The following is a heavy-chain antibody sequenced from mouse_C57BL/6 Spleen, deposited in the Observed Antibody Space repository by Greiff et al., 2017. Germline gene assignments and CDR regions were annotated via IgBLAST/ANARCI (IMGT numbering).Heavy chain of an antibody. Sequence: EVQLQQSGPELVKPGASVKISCKASGYTFTDYYMNWVKQSHGKSLEWIGDINPNNGGTSYNQKFKGKATLTVDKSSSTAYMELRSLTSEDSAVYYCARGTTVVDFDVWGTGTTVTVSS. CDR3: ARGTTVVDFDV. D-gene: IGHD1-1*01. J-gene: IGHJ1*03. CDR2: INPNNGGT. CDR1: GYTFTDYY. V-gene: IGHV1-26*01.